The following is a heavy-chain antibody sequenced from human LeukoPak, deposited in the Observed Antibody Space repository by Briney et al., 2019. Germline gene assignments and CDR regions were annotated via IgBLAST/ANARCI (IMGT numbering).Heavy chain of an antibody. V-gene: IGHV3-11*01. CDR2: ISSSGSTI. CDR3: ARDRLGYDSSGYYPDY. D-gene: IGHD3-22*01. Sequence: GGSLRLSCAASGFTFSDYYMSWIRQAPGKGLEWVSYISSSGSTIYYADSVKGRFTISRDNAKNSLYLQMNSLRAEDTAVYYCARDRLGYDSSGYYPDYWGQGTLVTVSS. CDR1: GFTFSDYY. J-gene: IGHJ4*02.